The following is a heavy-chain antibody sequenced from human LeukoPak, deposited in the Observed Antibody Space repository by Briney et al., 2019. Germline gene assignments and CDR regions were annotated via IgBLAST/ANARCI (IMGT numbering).Heavy chain of an antibody. Sequence: GGSLRLSCAASGFTFSSYGMHWVRQAPGKGLEWVAVISYDGSNKYYVDSVKGRFTISRDNSKNTLYLQMNSLRAEDTAVYYCAKERVVVVAATINWFDPWGQGTLVTVSS. CDR2: ISYDGSNK. V-gene: IGHV3-30*18. J-gene: IGHJ5*02. D-gene: IGHD2-15*01. CDR3: AKERVVVVAATINWFDP. CDR1: GFTFSSYG.